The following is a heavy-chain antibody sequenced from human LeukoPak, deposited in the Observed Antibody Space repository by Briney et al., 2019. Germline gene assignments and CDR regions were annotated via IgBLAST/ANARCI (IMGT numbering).Heavy chain of an antibody. CDR2: IYSSGST. CDR3: ARAIAVAGIDAFDI. J-gene: IGHJ3*02. D-gene: IGHD6-19*01. CDR1: GFTVSSNY. Sequence: GGSLRLSCAASGFTVSSNYMSWVRQAPGKGLEWVSVIYSSGSTYYADSVKGRFTISRDNSKNTLYLQMNSLRAEDTAVYYCARAIAVAGIDAFDIWGQGTMVTVSS. V-gene: IGHV3-66*01.